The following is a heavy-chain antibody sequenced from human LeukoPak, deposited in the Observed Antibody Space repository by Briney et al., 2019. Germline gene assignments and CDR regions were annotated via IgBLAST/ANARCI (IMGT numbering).Heavy chain of an antibody. CDR1: GYTFTSYY. CDR2: INPSGGST. Sequence: GASVKVSCKASGYTFTSYYMHWVRQAPGQGLEWMGIINPSGGSTSYAQKFQGRVTMTRDTSTSTVYMELSSLRSEDTAVYYRARDRRVEDIVVVVAATPLDYWGQGTLVTVSS. V-gene: IGHV1-46*01. D-gene: IGHD2-15*01. CDR3: ARDRRVEDIVVVVAATPLDY. J-gene: IGHJ4*02.